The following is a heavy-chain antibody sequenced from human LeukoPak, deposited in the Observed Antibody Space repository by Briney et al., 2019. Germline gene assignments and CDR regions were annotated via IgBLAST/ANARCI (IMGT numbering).Heavy chain of an antibody. CDR2: IFYSGTT. Sequence: SESLSLTCTVSGGSLSSYYWNWIGRPPGKGLKWIGNIFYSGTTDYNPSLKSRVTISVDTSKNQFSLKLSSVTAADTAVYYCARGSIVATRFDYWGQGTLVTVSS. CDR1: GGSLSSYY. J-gene: IGHJ4*02. V-gene: IGHV4-59*01. CDR3: ARGSIVATRFDY. D-gene: IGHD5-12*01.